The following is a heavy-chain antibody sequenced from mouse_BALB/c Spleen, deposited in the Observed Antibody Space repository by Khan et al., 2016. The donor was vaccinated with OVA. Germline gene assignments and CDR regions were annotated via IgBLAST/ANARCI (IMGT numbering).Heavy chain of an antibody. J-gene: IGHJ4*01. V-gene: IGHV1-76*01. CDR3: ASRGYVSNAFAY. D-gene: IGHD2-14*01. Sequence: VQLKQSGAELVRPGASVKLSCKTSGYIFTSYWINWVKQRSGQGLEWIGRISPGTGGTYYNEKFKGKATLTADKSSSTAYMQLSSLTSEASAVYCCASRGYVSNAFAYWGQGTSVTVSA. CDR1: GYIFTSYW. CDR2: ISPGTGGT.